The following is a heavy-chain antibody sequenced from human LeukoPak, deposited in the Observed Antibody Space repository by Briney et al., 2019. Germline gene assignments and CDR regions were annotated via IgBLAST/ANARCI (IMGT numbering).Heavy chain of an antibody. D-gene: IGHD6-19*01. CDR3: ARAVADTPRGDAFDI. J-gene: IGHJ3*02. Sequence: SETLSLTCTVSGGSISSYYWSWIRQPPGKGLEWIGYIYYSGSTNYNPSLKSRVTISVDTSKNQFSLKLSSVAAADTAVYYCARAVADTPRGDAFDIWGQGTMVTVSS. CDR1: GGSISSYY. V-gene: IGHV4-59*01. CDR2: IYYSGST.